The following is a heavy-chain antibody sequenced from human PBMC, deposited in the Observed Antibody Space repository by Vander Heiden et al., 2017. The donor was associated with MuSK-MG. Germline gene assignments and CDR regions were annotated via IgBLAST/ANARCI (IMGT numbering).Heavy chain of an antibody. Sequence: VQLVQSGAEVMQPVSSVKVSCKASGGPFRSYATSGVRQARGQGLEWMGGIIPILGIANYAQKFQGRVTITADKSTSTAYMELSSLRSEDTAVYYYATSQPRHPYCSSTSCYRLDYWCQGPLGTVSS. J-gene: IGHJ4*02. V-gene: IGHV1-69*10. CDR2: IIPILGIA. D-gene: IGHD2-2*01. CDR3: ATSQPRHPYCSSTSCYRLDY. CDR1: GGPFRSYA.